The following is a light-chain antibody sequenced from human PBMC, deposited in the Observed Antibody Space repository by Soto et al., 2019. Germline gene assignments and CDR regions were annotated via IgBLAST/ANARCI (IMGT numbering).Light chain of an antibody. CDR2: GAS. Sequence: IVLTQSPATLSLSPGERATLSCKASQRVSRSNIGWYQQKPGQPPSLLIYGASKRTTGVPDRFSGSGSDTEFTLIISRLEPEDFAVYYCHHYGSTLLPFGGGTKVDIK. J-gene: IGKJ4*01. V-gene: IGKV3-20*01. CDR3: HHYGSTLLP. CDR1: QRVSRSN.